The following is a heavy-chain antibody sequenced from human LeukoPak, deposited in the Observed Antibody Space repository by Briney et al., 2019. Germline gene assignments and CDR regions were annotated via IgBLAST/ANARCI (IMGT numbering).Heavy chain of an antibody. CDR3: ARDRVTMVRGVIVDAFDI. CDR2: IYTSGST. D-gene: IGHD3-10*01. J-gene: IGHJ3*02. Sequence: SEALSLTCTVSGGSISSSSYYWGWIRQPAGKGLEWIGRIYTSGSTNYNPSLKSRVTISVDTSKNQFSLKLSSVTAADTAVYYCARDRVTMVRGVIVDAFDIWGQGTMVTVSS. CDR1: GGSISSSSYY. V-gene: IGHV4-61*02.